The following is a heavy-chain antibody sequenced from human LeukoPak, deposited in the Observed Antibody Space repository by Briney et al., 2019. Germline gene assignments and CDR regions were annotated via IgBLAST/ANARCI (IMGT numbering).Heavy chain of an antibody. J-gene: IGHJ4*02. Sequence: GGSLRLSCAASGFTFSSYAMSWVRQAPGKGLEWVSAISGSGGSTYYADSVKGRFTISRDNSKNTLYLQMNSLRAEDTAVYYCAKDIPRDPLHLNVLPAAKDDYWGQGTLVTVSS. V-gene: IGHV3-23*01. CDR3: AKDIPRDPLHLNVLPAAKDDY. CDR1: GFTFSSYA. CDR2: ISGSGGST. D-gene: IGHD2-2*01.